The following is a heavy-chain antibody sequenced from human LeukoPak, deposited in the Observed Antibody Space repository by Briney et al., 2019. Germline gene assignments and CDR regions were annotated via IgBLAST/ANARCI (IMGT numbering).Heavy chain of an antibody. J-gene: IGHJ4*02. CDR1: GGSISSLY. D-gene: IGHD6-6*01. Sequence: PSETLSLTCSVSGGSISSLYWSWIRQPPGKGLEWIGYIYYTGSTNYNPSLKSRVTMFVDMSKNQFSLRLSSVTAADTAVYYCARHRAYSSSSPFDYWGQGTLVTVPS. V-gene: IGHV4-59*08. CDR3: ARHRAYSSSSPFDY. CDR2: IYYTGST.